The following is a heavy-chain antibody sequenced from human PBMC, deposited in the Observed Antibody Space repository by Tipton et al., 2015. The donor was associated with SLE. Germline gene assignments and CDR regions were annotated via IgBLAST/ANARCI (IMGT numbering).Heavy chain of an antibody. CDR1: GGSISGHY. Sequence: TLSLTCTVSGGSISGHYRSWIRQPPGKGLEWIGYIYSSGTTNYNPSLKSRVTISVDTSKNQFSLKLSSVTAADTAVYYCARVLLGLRQIGYWYFDLWGRGTLVTVSS. D-gene: IGHD1-7*01. CDR2: IYSSGTT. J-gene: IGHJ2*01. V-gene: IGHV4-59*11. CDR3: ARVLLGLRQIGYWYFDL.